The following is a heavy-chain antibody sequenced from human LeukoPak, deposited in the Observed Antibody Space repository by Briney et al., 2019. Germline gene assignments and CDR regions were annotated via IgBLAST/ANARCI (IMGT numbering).Heavy chain of an antibody. V-gene: IGHV4-59*12. CDR3: AREGGFYRPLDY. CDR2: IYYSGST. Sequence: SETLSLTCTVSGGSISSYYWSWIRQPPGKGLEWIGYIYYSGSTNYNPSLKSRVTISVDTSKNQFSLRLTSVTAADTAVYYCAREGGFYRPLDYWGQGTLVTVSS. J-gene: IGHJ4*02. D-gene: IGHD3-3*01. CDR1: GGSISSYY.